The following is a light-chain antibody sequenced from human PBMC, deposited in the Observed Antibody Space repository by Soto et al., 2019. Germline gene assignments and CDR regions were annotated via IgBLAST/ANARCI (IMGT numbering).Light chain of an antibody. CDR2: YDN. V-gene: IGLV1-36*01. Sequence: QSVLTQPPSVSEAPRQRVTISCSGSSSNIGNNAVNWYQQLPGKAPKLLMFYDNLLPSGVSDRFSGSKSGTSASLAISGLHSEDEADYYCAAWDDSLNGYVFGTGTKVTVL. CDR3: AAWDDSLNGYV. J-gene: IGLJ1*01. CDR1: SSNIGNNA.